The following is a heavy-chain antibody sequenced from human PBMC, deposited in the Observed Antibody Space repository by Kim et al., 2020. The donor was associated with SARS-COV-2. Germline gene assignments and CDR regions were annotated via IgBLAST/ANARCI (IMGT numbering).Heavy chain of an antibody. J-gene: IGHJ4*02. D-gene: IGHD2-21*01. CDR2: IKQDGSEK. CDR1: GFTFSHYG. V-gene: IGHV3-7*03. Sequence: GGSLRLSCAAFGFTFSHYGMSWVRQAPGKGLAWVANIKQDGSEKYYVDSVKGRFSISRDNAKNSLYLQMNSLRAEDTAVYFCASGIVNPTDWGQGTLVTVSS. CDR3: ASGIVNPTD.